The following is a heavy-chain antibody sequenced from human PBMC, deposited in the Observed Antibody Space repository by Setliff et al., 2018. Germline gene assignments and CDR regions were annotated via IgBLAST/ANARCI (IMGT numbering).Heavy chain of an antibody. CDR2: INPSSGRT. CDR3: ARDVFPYHYEVAFDI. D-gene: IGHD3-22*01. Sequence: ASEKVSCKASGYTFTSHYMQWVRQAPGLGLEWMGTINPSSGRTSYAQKFQGRVTMTRDTSTSTVYMDMSSLRSEDTAVYYCARDVFPYHYEVAFDIWGQGTMVTVSS. CDR1: GYTFTSHY. J-gene: IGHJ3*02. V-gene: IGHV1-46*01.